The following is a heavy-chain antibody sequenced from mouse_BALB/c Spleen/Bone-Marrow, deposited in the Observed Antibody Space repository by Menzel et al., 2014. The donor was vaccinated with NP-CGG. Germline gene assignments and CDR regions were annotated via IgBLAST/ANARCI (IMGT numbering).Heavy chain of an antibody. D-gene: IGHD2-4*01. CDR1: GFNIKDTY. CDR3: AKYGGLRYAMDY. CDR2: IDPANGNT. J-gene: IGHJ4*01. V-gene: IGHV14-3*02. Sequence: EVQRVESGAELVKPGASVKLSCTASGFNIKDTYMHWVKQRPEQGLEWIGRIDPANGNTKYDPKFQGKATITADTSSNTAYLQLSSLTSEDTAVYYCAKYGGLRYAMDYWGQGTSVTVSS.